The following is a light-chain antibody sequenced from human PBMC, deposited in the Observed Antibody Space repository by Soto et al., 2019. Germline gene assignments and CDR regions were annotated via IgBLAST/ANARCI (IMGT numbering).Light chain of an antibody. CDR2: DAS. V-gene: IGKV3D-15*01. CDR1: QSVSSY. J-gene: IGKJ1*01. Sequence: MAMTQSPATLSVSPGERAILSCRASQSVSSYLAWYQQKPGQAPRLLIYDASIRAAGVPDRFSGSGSGTEFTLTISRLEPEDFTVYYCHHYETFGQGTKVDIK. CDR3: HHYET.